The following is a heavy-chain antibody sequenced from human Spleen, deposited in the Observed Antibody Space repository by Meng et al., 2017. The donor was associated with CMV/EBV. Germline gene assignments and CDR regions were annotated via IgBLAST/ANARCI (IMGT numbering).Heavy chain of an antibody. V-gene: IGHV1-2*02. CDR3: ARAAEVVPATRPFYYYGMDV. CDR2: INPNRGDT. J-gene: IGHJ6*02. Sequence: ASVKVSCKASGYIFTDYSIHWVRQAPGQGLEWMGWINPNRGDTNYAPKFQGSVTMTRDTSISTAYMELSRLTSDDTAVYYCARAAEVVPATRPFYYYGMDVWGQGTTVTVSS. CDR1: GYIFTDYS. D-gene: IGHD2-2*01.